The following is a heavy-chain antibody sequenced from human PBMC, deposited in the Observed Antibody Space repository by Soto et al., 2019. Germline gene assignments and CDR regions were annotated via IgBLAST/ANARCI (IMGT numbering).Heavy chain of an antibody. CDR1: GGSISSSSYY. D-gene: IGHD1-26*01. CDR3: ARRRGGSYYYYYYGMDV. Sequence: QLQLQESGPGLVKPSETLSLTCTVSGGSISSSSYYWGWIRQPPGKGLEWMGSIYYSGSTYYNPSLKSRVTISVDTSKNQFSLKLSSVTAADTAVYYCARRRGGSYYYYYYGMDVWGQGTTVTVSS. CDR2: IYYSGST. V-gene: IGHV4-39*01. J-gene: IGHJ6*02.